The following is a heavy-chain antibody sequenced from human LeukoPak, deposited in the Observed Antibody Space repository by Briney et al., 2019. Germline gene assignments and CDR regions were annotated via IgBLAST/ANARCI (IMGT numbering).Heavy chain of an antibody. CDR3: ARGLGSMLRGGSNWFDP. J-gene: IGHJ5*02. V-gene: IGHV4-61*02. Sequence: SQTLSLTCTVSGASITSGTYYWGWIRQPAGKGLEYIGRIYTCGTTNYNPSVKSRVTISIDTSKNQFSLTLRSVTAADTAVYYCARGLGSMLRGGSNWFDPWGQGTLVIVSS. D-gene: IGHD3-10*01. CDR2: IYTCGTT. CDR1: GASITSGTYY.